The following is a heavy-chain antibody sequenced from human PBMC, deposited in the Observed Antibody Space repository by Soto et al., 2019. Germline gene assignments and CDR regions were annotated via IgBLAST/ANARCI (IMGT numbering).Heavy chain of an antibody. Sequence: EVQLVESGGGLVQPGGSLRLSCAASGFTFSSYWMSWVRQAPGKGLEWVANIKQDGSEKYYVDSVKGRFTISRDNAKNSLYLQMNSLRAEDTAVYYCARDGRYCSGGSCYYYYYGMDVWGQGTTVTDSS. CDR3: ARDGRYCSGGSCYYYYYGMDV. CDR2: IKQDGSEK. CDR1: GFTFSSYW. D-gene: IGHD2-15*01. J-gene: IGHJ6*02. V-gene: IGHV3-7*03.